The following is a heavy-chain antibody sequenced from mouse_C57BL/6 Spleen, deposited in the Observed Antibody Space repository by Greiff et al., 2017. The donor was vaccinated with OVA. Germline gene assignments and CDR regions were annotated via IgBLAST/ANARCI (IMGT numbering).Heavy chain of an antibody. V-gene: IGHV2-9-1*01. J-gene: IGHJ4*01. CDR2: IWTGGGT. CDR1: GFSFTSYA. Sequence: QVQLKESGPGLVAPSQSLSITCTVSGFSFTSYAISWVRQPPGKGLEWLGVIWTGGGTNYNSALKSRLSISKDNSKRQVFLKMNSLQTDDTARYYWARNEGLYGSSGRDAIDYWGQGTSVTVSS. D-gene: IGHD1-1*01. CDR3: ARNEGLYGSSGRDAIDY.